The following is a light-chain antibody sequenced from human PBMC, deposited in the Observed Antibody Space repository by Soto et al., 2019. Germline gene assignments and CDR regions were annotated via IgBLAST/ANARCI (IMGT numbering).Light chain of an antibody. J-gene: IGLJ1*01. V-gene: IGLV2-8*01. CDR1: SSDIGGYNF. Sequence: QSALTQPPSASGSPGQSVTISCTGTSSDIGGYNFVSWYQQHPGKAPKLLIYEINKRPSGVPDRFSGSKSGNTASLTVSRLQAEDEADYYCSSYAGSKGDVFGTGTKLTVL. CDR2: EIN. CDR3: SSYAGSKGDV.